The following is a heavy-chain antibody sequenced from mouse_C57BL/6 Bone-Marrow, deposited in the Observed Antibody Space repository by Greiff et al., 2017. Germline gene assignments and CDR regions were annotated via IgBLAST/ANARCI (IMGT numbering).Heavy chain of an antibody. J-gene: IGHJ3*01. V-gene: IGHV1-81*01. Sequence: VQGVESGAELARPGASVKLSCKASGYTFTSYGISWVKQRTGQGLEWIGEIYPRSGNTYYNEKFKGKATLTADKSSSTAYMELRSLTSEDSAVYFCAREGGYDGAWFAYWGQGTLVTVSA. D-gene: IGHD2-2*01. CDR3: AREGGYDGAWFAY. CDR1: GYTFTSYG. CDR2: IYPRSGNT.